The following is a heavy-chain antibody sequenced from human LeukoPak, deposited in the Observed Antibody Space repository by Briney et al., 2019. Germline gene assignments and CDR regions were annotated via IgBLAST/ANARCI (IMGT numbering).Heavy chain of an antibody. V-gene: IGHV1-18*01. D-gene: IGHD2-15*01. CDR1: GCTFTSTG. Sequence: GASVKVFCKASGCTFTSTGICWVRQAPGQGLEWMGWVSAYNGNTNYAQKLQGRVTMTTDTSTSTAYMELRSLRSDDTAVYYCARGLKLYNWFDPWGQGTLVTVSS. J-gene: IGHJ5*02. CDR3: ARGLKLYNWFDP. CDR2: VSAYNGNT.